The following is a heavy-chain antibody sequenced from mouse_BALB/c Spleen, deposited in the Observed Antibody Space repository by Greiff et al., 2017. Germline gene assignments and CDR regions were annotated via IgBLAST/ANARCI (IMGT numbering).Heavy chain of an antibody. Sequence: DVQLQESGPGLVKPSQSLSLTCSVTGYSITSGYYWNWIRQFPGNKLEWMGYISYDGSNNYNPSLKNRISITRDTSKNQFFLKLNSVTTEDTATYYCARDRWDYDRCAYWGQGTLVTVSA. CDR3: ARDRWDYDRCAY. CDR2: ISYDGSN. J-gene: IGHJ3*01. D-gene: IGHD2-4*01. V-gene: IGHV3-6*02. CDR1: GYSITSGYY.